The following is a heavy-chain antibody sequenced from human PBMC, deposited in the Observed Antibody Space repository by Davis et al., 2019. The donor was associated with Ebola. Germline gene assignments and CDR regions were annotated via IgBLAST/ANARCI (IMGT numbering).Heavy chain of an antibody. CDR1: GFTFSSYA. V-gene: IGHV3-23*01. CDR2: ISGSSGST. Sequence: GESLKISCAASGFTFSSYAMSWVRQAPGKGLEWVSAISGSSGSTYYADSVKGRFTISRDNSKNTVYLQMDSLRAEDTAIYFCAKVDYGDYWGQGTLATVSS. CDR3: AKVDYGDY. J-gene: IGHJ4*02. D-gene: IGHD3-16*01.